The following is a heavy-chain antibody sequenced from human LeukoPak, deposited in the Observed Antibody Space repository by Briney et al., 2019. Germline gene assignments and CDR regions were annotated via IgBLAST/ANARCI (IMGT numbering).Heavy chain of an antibody. J-gene: IGHJ4*02. Sequence: ASVKVSCKASEYTFTSYYMHWVRQAPGQGLEWMGIINPSGGSTSYAQKFQGRVTMTRDTSTSTVYMELSSLRSEDTAVYYCARDLGPYCGGDCYAVWGQGTLVTVSS. CDR2: INPSGGST. V-gene: IGHV1-46*01. CDR1: EYTFTSYY. D-gene: IGHD2-21*02. CDR3: ARDLGPYCGGDCYAV.